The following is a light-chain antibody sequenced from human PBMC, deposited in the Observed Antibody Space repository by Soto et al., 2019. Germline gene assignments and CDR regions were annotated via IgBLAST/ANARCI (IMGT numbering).Light chain of an antibody. Sequence: ALTQPASVSGSPGQSITISCTGTSSDVGGYNSVSWYRQDPGKAPKLMIYDVTNRPSGVSNRFSGSKSGNTASLTISGLQAEDEADYYCSSFTSDITYVFGTGTKVTVL. J-gene: IGLJ1*01. CDR1: SSDVGGYNS. CDR3: SSFTSDITYV. V-gene: IGLV2-14*01. CDR2: DVT.